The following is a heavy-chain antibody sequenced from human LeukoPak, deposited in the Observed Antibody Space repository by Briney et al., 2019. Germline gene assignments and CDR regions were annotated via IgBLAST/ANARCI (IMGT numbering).Heavy chain of an antibody. CDR1: GFTFSSYA. J-gene: IGHJ4*02. D-gene: IGHD3-3*01. CDR3: AKDPVRSGYSYYFDY. CDR2: ISGSGGST. V-gene: IGHV3-23*01. Sequence: GGSLRLSCAASGFTFSSYAMSWVRQAPGKGLEWVSAISGSGGSTYYADSVKGRFTISRDNSKNTLYLQMDSLRAEDTAVYYCAKDPVRSGYSYYFDYWGQGTLVTVSS.